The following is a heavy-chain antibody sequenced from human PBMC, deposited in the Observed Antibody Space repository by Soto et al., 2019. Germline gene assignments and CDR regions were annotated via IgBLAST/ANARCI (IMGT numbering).Heavy chain of an antibody. CDR1: GFSFSTYT. CDR3: ARDGGGFGELLLNSYDAFDL. CDR2: ISYDGSNA. D-gene: IGHD3-10*01. Sequence: SLKIKCPSSGFSFSTYTMYLVLQAPGKGLEWVAIISYDGSNAQYADSVKGRFTVARDNSKNTLYLQMHSLTAEDTAVYYCARDGGGFGELLLNSYDAFDLWGQGKLVTVSS. J-gene: IGHJ3*01. V-gene: IGHV3-30*04.